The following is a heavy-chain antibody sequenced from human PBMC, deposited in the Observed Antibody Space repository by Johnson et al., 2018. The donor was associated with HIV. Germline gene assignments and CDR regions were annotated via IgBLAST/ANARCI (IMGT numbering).Heavy chain of an antibody. CDR1: GFTFSSYG. V-gene: IGHV3-30*02. J-gene: IGHJ3*02. D-gene: IGHD2-2*01. CDR3: AIDVQYPETDVFVS. CDR2: IRYDGSNK. Sequence: QVQVVESGGGVVQPGGSLRLSCAASGFTFSSYGMHWVRQAPGKGLEWVAFIRYDGSNKYYADSVKGRFTISRDNSKNTLYLQMNSLRAEDTALYYCAIDVQYPETDVFVSWGQGTMVTVSS.